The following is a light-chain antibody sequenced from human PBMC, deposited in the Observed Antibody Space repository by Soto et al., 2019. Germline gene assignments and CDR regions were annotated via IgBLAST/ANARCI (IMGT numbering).Light chain of an antibody. J-gene: IGLJ2*01. CDR2: GNN. CDR1: SSNIGAGYD. Sequence: QPVLTQPPSVSGAPWQRVTISCTGSSSNIGAGYDVHWYQQLPGTAPKLLIYGNNNRPSGVPDRFSGSKSGTSASLAITGLQAEDEADYYCQSYDSSLRGVFGGGTQLTVL. V-gene: IGLV1-40*01. CDR3: QSYDSSLRGV.